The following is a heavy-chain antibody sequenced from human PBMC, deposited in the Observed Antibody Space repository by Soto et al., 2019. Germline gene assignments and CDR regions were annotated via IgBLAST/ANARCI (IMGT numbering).Heavy chain of an antibody. Sequence: EVQLVESGGGLVQPGRSLRLSCAASGFTFDDYAMHWVRQAPGKGLEWVSGISWNSGSIGYADSVKGRFTISRDNAKNSLYLQMNSRRAEDTALYYCAKDAGSSWYEAWFDHWGQGTLVTVSS. V-gene: IGHV3-9*01. CDR3: AKDAGSSWYEAWFDH. D-gene: IGHD6-13*01. J-gene: IGHJ5*02. CDR2: ISWNSGSI. CDR1: GFTFDDYA.